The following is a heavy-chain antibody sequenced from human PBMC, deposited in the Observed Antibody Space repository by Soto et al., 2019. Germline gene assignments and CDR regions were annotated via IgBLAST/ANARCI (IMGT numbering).Heavy chain of an antibody. V-gene: IGHV3-23*01. CDR2: ISGSGGST. CDR1: GFTFSNYA. D-gene: IGHD6-19*01. Sequence: EVQLLESGGGLVQPGGSLRLSCAASGFTFSNYAMSWVRQAPGKGLEWVSVISGSGGSTNYADSVKGRFTVSRDNSKNTLYLQMNTLRAEDTAVYCCAEVSLRRDCSGWCAEERLPLEYWGQGTLVTVSS. J-gene: IGHJ4*02. CDR3: AEVSLRRDCSGWCAEERLPLEY.